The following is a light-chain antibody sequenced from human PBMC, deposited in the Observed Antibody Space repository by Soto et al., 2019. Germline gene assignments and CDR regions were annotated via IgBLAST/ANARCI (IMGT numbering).Light chain of an antibody. CDR3: SSYTSSSTQVV. Sequence: QSALTQPASVSGSPGQSITISCTGTSSDVGGYKYVSWYQQHPDKAPKLIIFEVSNRPSGVSNRFSGSKSGNTASLTISGLQAEDEADYYCSSYTSSSTQVVFGGGTKLTVL. CDR1: SSDVGGYKY. V-gene: IGLV2-14*01. J-gene: IGLJ2*01. CDR2: EVS.